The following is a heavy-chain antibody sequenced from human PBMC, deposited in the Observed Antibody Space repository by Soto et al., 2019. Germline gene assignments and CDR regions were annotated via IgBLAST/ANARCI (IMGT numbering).Heavy chain of an antibody. CDR2: TYYRSKWYN. J-gene: IGHJ3*02. Sequence: PSQTLSLTCVISGDSVSSNSAAWNWIRQSPSRGLEWLGRTYYRSKWYNDYAVSVKSRITINPDTSKNQFSLQLNSVTPEDTAVYYCARGQAYDYVWGTIIPAAFDIWGQGTTVTVSS. V-gene: IGHV6-1*01. CDR1: GDSVSSNSAA. CDR3: ARGQAYDYVWGTIIPAAFDI. D-gene: IGHD3-16*01.